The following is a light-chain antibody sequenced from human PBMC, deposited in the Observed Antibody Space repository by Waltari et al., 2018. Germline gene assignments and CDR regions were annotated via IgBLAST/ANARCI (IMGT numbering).Light chain of an antibody. CDR2: YAD. J-gene: IGLJ1*01. CDR3: AAWDDNLTGSYV. CDR1: SSNIGKNA. V-gene: IGLV1-36*01. Sequence: QSVLTQPPSVSEAPGQRATLPCSGSSSNIGKNAVSWYRQFPGQAPDVLIFYADLRPSGVSARFSGSKSGTSASLAIRGLQSEDEADYFCAAWDDNLTGSYVFGTGTKVTVL.